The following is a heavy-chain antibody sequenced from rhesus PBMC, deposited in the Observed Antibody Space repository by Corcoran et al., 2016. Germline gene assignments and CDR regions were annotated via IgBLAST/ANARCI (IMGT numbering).Heavy chain of an antibody. D-gene: IGHD5-12*01. V-gene: IGHV4-127*01. CDR3: ARGVGYSYSFDY. J-gene: IGHJ4*01. Sequence: QVQLQESGPGLVKPSETLSLTCAVSGYSISSGYGWSWIPQPPGKGLEWFGNIGGSSGSTNYNPSPKSRVPISTDTSKNQFSLKLSSVTAADTAVYYCARGVGYSYSFDYWGQGVLVTVSS. CDR2: IGGSSGST. CDR1: GYSISSGYG.